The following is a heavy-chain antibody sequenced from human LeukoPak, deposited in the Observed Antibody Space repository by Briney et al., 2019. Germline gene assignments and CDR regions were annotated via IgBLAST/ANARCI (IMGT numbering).Heavy chain of an antibody. CDR2: ISAYNGNT. Sequence: ASVKVSCKASGYTFTSYGISWVRQAPGQGLEWMGWISAYNGNTSYAQKLQGRVTMTTDTSTSTAYMELRSLRSDDTAVYYCARGLTGTTINDAFDIWGQGTMVTVSS. CDR3: ARGLTGTTINDAFDI. V-gene: IGHV1-18*01. J-gene: IGHJ3*02. D-gene: IGHD1-7*01. CDR1: GYTFTSYG.